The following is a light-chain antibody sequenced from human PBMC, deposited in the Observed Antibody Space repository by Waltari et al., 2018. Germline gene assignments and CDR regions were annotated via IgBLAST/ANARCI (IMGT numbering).Light chain of an antibody. Sequence: EIVMTQSPVTLSESPGQRVTLSCRASQSVSGKLVWYQQKPGQSPRVLIYGASTRATGVPARFSGSGSGTEFTLTISSLQAEDSAVYFCHLYGSARTFGGGTRVEIK. CDR2: GAS. CDR1: QSVSGK. CDR3: HLYGSART. V-gene: IGKV3-15*01. J-gene: IGKJ4*01.